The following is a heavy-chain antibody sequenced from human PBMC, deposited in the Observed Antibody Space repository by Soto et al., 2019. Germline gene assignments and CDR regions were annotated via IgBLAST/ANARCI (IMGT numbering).Heavy chain of an antibody. D-gene: IGHD5-12*01. CDR1: GGTFSSYA. Sequence: QVQLVQSGAEVKKPGSSVNVSCKASGGTFSSYAISWVRQAPGQGLEWMGGIIPIFGTANYAQKVQGRGTITADESKSTAYMELSSLRSEDTAVYYCASAGGMGSTITDDYWGQGTLVTVSS. CDR2: IIPIFGTA. J-gene: IGHJ4*02. V-gene: IGHV1-69*01. CDR3: ASAGGMGSTITDDY.